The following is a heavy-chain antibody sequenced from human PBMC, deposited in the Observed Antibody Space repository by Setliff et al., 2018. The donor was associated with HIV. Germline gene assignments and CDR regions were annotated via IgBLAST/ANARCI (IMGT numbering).Heavy chain of an antibody. D-gene: IGHD3-10*01. CDR3: ARRSTDIGIDY. CDR2: VHHVEIT. CDR1: GGSFSGYY. Sequence: SETLSLTCAVYGGSFSGYYWSWIRQPPGKGLEWIGEVHHVEITNYNPSLKSRVTISIDKSKNQFSLNLNSLTAADTAVYYCARRSTDIGIDYWGRGTLVTVSS. J-gene: IGHJ4*02. V-gene: IGHV4-34*01.